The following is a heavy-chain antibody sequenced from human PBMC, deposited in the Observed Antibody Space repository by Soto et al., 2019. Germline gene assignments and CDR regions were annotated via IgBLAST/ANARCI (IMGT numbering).Heavy chain of an antibody. CDR1: GFTFSSYA. Sequence: QVQLVESGGGVVQPGRSLRLSCAASGFTFSSYAMHWVRQAPGKGLEWVAVISYDGSNKYYADSVKGRFTISRDNSKNTLYLQMNSLRAEDTAVYYCARGAGRGMDVWGQGTTVTVSS. CDR3: ARGAGRGMDV. J-gene: IGHJ6*02. V-gene: IGHV3-30-3*01. D-gene: IGHD1-26*01. CDR2: ISYDGSNK.